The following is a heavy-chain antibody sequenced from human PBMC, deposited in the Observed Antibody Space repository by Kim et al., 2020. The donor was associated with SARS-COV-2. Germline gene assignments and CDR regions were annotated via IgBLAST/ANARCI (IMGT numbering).Heavy chain of an antibody. Sequence: SETLSLTCTVSGGSISSSSYYWGWIRQPPGKGLEWIGSIYYSGSTYYNPSLKSRVTISVDTSKNQFSLKLSSVTAADTAVYYCARLGSYYDREAFDYWGQGTLVTVSS. CDR3: ARLGSYYDREAFDY. D-gene: IGHD3-22*01. V-gene: IGHV4-39*01. CDR2: IYYSGST. J-gene: IGHJ4*02. CDR1: GGSISSSSYY.